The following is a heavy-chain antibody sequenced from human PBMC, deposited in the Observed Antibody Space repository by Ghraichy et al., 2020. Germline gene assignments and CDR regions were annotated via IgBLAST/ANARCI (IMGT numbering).Heavy chain of an antibody. D-gene: IGHD1-26*01. CDR1: GGSVSSGSYY. CDR2: IYYSGST. CDR3: ARRKVGANAFDI. V-gene: IGHV4-61*01. Sequence: SQTLSLTCTVSGGSVSSGSYYWSWIRQPPGKGLEWIGYIYYSGSTNYNPSLKSRVTISVDTSKNQFSLKLSSVTAADTAVYYCARRKVGANAFDIWGQGTMVTVSS. J-gene: IGHJ3*02.